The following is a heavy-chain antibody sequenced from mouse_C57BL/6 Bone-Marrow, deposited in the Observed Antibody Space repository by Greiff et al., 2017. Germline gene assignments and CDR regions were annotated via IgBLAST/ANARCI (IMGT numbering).Heavy chain of an antibody. CDR2: IYPGSGNT. CDR3: ARSYYDYAFAY. J-gene: IGHJ3*01. D-gene: IGHD2-4*01. V-gene: IGHV1-66*01. CDR1: GYSFTSYY. Sequence: LQLQQSGPELVKPGASVKISCKASGYSFTSYYIHWVKQRPGQGLEWIGWIYPGSGNTKYNEKFKGKATLTADTSSSTAYMQLSSLTSEDSAVYYCARSYYDYAFAYWGQGTLVTVSA.